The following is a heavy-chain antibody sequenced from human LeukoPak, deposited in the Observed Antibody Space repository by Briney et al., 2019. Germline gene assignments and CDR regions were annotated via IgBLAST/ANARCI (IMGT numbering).Heavy chain of an antibody. Sequence: SETLSLTCTVSGGSISSYYWSWIRQPPGKELEWIGYIYYSGSTNYNPSLKSRVTISVDTSKNQFSLKLSSVTAADTAVYYCARKKGSRTYFDYWGQGTLVTVSS. CDR1: GGSISSYY. J-gene: IGHJ4*02. CDR3: ARKKGSRTYFDY. V-gene: IGHV4-59*08. CDR2: IYYSGST. D-gene: IGHD1-14*01.